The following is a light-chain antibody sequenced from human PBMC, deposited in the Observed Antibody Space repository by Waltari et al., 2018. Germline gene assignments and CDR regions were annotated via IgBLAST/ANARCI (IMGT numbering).Light chain of an antibody. CDR1: SSDVGGYNY. Sequence: QSALTQPASVSGSPGQSITISCTGTSSDVGGYNYVSWYQQHPGKAPKLMIYEVRNRPSGVSKRFSGSKSGNTASLTISGLQAEDEADYYCSSYTSSSTDVVFGGGTKLTVL. V-gene: IGLV2-14*01. J-gene: IGLJ2*01. CDR2: EVR. CDR3: SSYTSSSTDVV.